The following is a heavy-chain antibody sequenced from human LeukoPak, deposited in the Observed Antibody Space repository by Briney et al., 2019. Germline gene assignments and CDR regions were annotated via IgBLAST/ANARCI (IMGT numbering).Heavy chain of an antibody. Sequence: GGSLRLSCAASGFTLNDYYMSWIRQAPGKGLEWISYISGSGTTIYYADSVKGRFTISRDTAKNSLFLQISSLRVDDTAVYYYARDSPFSPMGLFDPWGQGTLVTVSS. CDR3: ARDSPFSPMGLFDP. CDR1: GFTLNDYY. J-gene: IGHJ5*02. D-gene: IGHD3-16*01. CDR2: ISGSGTTI. V-gene: IGHV3-11*04.